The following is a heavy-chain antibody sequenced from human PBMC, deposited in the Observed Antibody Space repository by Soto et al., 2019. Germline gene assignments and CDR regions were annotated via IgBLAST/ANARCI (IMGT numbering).Heavy chain of an antibody. J-gene: IGHJ4*02. CDR3: ARDAGVSGELYY. D-gene: IGHD1-26*01. V-gene: IGHV1-18*01. CDR1: GYTFTSYG. Sequence: QVQLVQSGAEVKKPGASVKVSCKASGYTFTSYGISWVRQAPGQGLEWMGWISAYNGNTNYAQKLQGRVTMTTATSTSTAYMEMRRLRSDDTAVYYCARDAGVSGELYYWGQGTLVTVSS. CDR2: ISAYNGNT.